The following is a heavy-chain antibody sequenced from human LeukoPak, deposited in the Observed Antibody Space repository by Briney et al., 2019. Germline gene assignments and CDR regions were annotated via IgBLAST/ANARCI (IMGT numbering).Heavy chain of an antibody. V-gene: IGHV1-8*01. CDR1: GFTFTKYD. CDR3: TSSNSQLWSKVLNYYYHGMDV. Sequence: VSVKVSCKASGFTFTKYDIHWVRQATGQGREWMGWMNPTGSITGYAQKFQGRVTMTRNTSVSTAYMELSSLRSEDTAVYYCTSSNSQLWSKVLNYYYHGMDVWGQGTTVTVSS. D-gene: IGHD2/OR15-2a*01. CDR2: MNPTGSIT. J-gene: IGHJ6*02.